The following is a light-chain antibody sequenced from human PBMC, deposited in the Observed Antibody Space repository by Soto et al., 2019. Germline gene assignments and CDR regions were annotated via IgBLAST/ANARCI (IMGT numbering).Light chain of an antibody. CDR3: QVCDSDHSYV. CDR1: NIGMKG. V-gene: IGLV3-21*02. CDR2: NDS. J-gene: IGLJ1*01. Sequence: SYELTQPPSVSVAPGQTARITCGGNNIGMKGVHWYQQKPGQAPVLVLYNDSDRPSGIPDRFSGSNSGNAATLTISRVEAVDEADYYCQVCDSDHSYVFGAWTKLTVL.